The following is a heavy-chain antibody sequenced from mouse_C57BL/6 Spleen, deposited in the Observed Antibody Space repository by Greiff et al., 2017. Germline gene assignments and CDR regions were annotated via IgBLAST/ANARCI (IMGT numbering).Heavy chain of an antibody. CDR1: GFTFSSYA. D-gene: IGHD1-1*01. CDR3: TRFITTVEDYAMDY. V-gene: IGHV5-9-1*02. CDR2: ISSGGDYI. J-gene: IGHJ4*01. Sequence: EVKVVESGEGLVKPGGSLKLSCAASGFTFSSYAMSWVRQTPEKRLEWVAYISSGGDYIYYADTVKGRFTISRDNARNTLYLQMSSLKSEDTAMYYCTRFITTVEDYAMDYWGQGTSVTVSS.